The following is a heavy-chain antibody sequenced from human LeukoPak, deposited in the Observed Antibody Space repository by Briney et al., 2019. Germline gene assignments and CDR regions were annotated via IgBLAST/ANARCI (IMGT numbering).Heavy chain of an antibody. CDR3: TRLVVGATTGNWFDP. V-gene: IGHV3-7*03. CDR1: GFTFSSYW. J-gene: IGHJ5*02. D-gene: IGHD1-26*01. CDR2: IKQDGSEK. Sequence: GGSLRLSCAASGFTFSSYWMSWVRQAPGKGLEWVANIKQDGSEKYYVDSVKGRFTISRDNAKNSLYLQMNSLKTEDTAVYYCTRLVVGATTGNWFDPWGQGTLVTVSS.